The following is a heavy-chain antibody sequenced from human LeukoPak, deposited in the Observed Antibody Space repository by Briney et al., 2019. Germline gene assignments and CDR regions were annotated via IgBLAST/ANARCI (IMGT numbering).Heavy chain of an antibody. D-gene: IGHD1-26*01. CDR3: ARRSWELLRVVTNGPLENYYYYYMDV. V-gene: IGHV4-61*10. Sequence: SETLSLTCTVSGGSISSGSYYWSWIRQPAGKGLEWIGYIYYSGSTNYNPSLKSRVTISVDTSKNQFSLKLSSVTAADTAVYYCARRSWELLRVVTNGPLENYYYYYMDVWGKGTTVTISS. J-gene: IGHJ6*03. CDR1: GGSISSGSYY. CDR2: IYYSGST.